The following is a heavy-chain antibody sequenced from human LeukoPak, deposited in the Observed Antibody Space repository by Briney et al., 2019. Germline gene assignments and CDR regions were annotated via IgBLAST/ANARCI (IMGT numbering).Heavy chain of an antibody. D-gene: IGHD1-26*01. Sequence: PSETLSLTCAVYGGSFSGYYWSWIRQPPGKGLEWIGEINHSGSTNYNPSLKSRVTISVDTSKNQFSLKLSSVTAADTAVYYCARPGWWESAFDIWGQGTMVTVSS. CDR3: ARPGWWESAFDI. J-gene: IGHJ3*02. CDR2: INHSGST. V-gene: IGHV4-34*01. CDR1: GGSFSGYY.